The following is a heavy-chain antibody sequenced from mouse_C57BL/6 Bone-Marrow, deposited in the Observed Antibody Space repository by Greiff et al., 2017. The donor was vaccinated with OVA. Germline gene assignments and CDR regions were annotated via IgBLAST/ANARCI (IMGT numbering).Heavy chain of an antibody. V-gene: IGHV1-69*01. CDR1: GYTFTSYW. J-gene: IGHJ1*03. CDR3: ARIPDRNYPWYFDV. CDR2: IDPSDSSP. D-gene: IGHD2-5*01. Sequence: QVQLQQPGAELVMPGASVKLSCKASGYTFTSYWMHWVKQRPGQGLEWIGEIDPSDSSPNYNQKFKGKSTLTVDKSSSTAYMQLSSLTSEDSAVYYGARIPDRNYPWYFDVWGTGNTGNGPS.